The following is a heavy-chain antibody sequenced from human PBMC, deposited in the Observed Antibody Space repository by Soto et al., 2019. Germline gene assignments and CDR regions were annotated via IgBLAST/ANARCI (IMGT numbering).Heavy chain of an antibody. V-gene: IGHV1-2*02. CDR3: ARGYSTGWYSSVFVDY. J-gene: IGHJ4*02. D-gene: IGHD6-19*01. CDR2: INPHSGDT. CDR1: GDTFTGYY. Sequence: QVQLVQSGAEVKNPGASVKVSCKTSGDTFTGYYLHWVRQAPGQGLEWMGWINPHSGDTDYAQTFQGRVTMTRDTSISTAYMELSRLRSNDTAFYYCARGYSTGWYSSVFVDYWGQGTLVTVSS.